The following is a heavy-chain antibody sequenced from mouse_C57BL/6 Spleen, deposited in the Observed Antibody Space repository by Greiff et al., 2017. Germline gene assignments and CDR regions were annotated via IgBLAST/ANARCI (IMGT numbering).Heavy chain of an antibody. V-gene: IGHV1-55*01. CDR1: GYTFTRYW. D-gene: IGHD1-1*01. J-gene: IGHJ4*01. CDR3: ARRDYYEAMDY. Sequence: QVQLQQPGAELVKPGASVKMSCRASGYTFTRYWITWVKQMPGQGLEWIGDIYPGSGSTNYNEKFKSKATLTVDTSASTAYMQLSSLTSEDSAVYYCARRDYYEAMDYWGQGTSVTGSS. CDR2: IYPGSGST.